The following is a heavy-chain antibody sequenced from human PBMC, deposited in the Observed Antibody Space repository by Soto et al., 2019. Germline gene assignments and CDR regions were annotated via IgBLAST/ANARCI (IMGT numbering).Heavy chain of an antibody. J-gene: IGHJ4*01. Sequence: SVKVSCKASEDTFTSYTISWLRQAPGQGLEWRGRIVPMLGIVDYAQKFQGRVTLTADKSTNTSSMEVSSLIVDDTAVYYCARDNMVRGRIAPSHCWGQGTRVIASS. CDR1: EDTFTSYT. V-gene: IGHV1-69*04. CDR2: IVPMLGIV. CDR3: ARDNMVRGRIAPSHC. D-gene: IGHD3-10*01.